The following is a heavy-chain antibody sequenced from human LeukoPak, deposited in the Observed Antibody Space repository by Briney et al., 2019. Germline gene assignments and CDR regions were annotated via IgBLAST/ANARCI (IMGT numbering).Heavy chain of an antibody. J-gene: IGHJ4*02. CDR3: ARYHGESYFDY. CDR2: INPNSGGT. V-gene: IGHV1-2*04. CDR1: GYTFTGYY. Sequence: ASVKVSCKASGYTFTGYYMHWVRQAPGQGLEWMGWINPNSGGTNYAQKFQGWVTITADESTSTAYMELSSLRSEDTAVYYCARYHGESYFDYWGQGTLVTVSS.